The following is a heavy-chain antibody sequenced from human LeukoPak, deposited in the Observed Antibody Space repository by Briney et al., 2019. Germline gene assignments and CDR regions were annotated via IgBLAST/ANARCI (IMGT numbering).Heavy chain of an antibody. J-gene: IGHJ4*02. CDR3: GRDGDSSGYFYFDN. CDR1: GFTFSSYA. Sequence: GRSLRLSCAASGFTFSSYAVHWVRQAPGKGLEWVAGILHDGSNKYYADSVKGRFTISRDNSKNTLSLQMNSLRADDTAVYYCGRDGDSSGYFYFDNWGQGTLVTVSS. V-gene: IGHV3-30-3*01. CDR2: ILHDGSNK. D-gene: IGHD3-22*01.